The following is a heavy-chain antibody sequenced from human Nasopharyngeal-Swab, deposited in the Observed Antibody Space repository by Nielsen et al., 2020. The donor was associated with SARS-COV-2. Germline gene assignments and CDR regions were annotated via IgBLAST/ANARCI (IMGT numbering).Heavy chain of an antibody. CDR1: GFTFSSYA. CDR3: ASIGGGYGDGMDV. V-gene: IGHV3-11*04. J-gene: IGHJ6*02. CDR2: ISSSGSTI. D-gene: IGHD4-17*01. Sequence: GESLKISCAASGFTFSSYAMSWIRQAPGKGLEWVSYISSSGSTIYYADPVKGRFTISRDNAKNSLYLQMNSLRAEDTAVYYCASIGGGYGDGMDVWGQGTTVTVSS.